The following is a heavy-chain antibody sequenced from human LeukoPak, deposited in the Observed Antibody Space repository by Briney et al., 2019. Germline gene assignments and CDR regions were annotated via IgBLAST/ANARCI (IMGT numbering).Heavy chain of an antibody. V-gene: IGHV1-2*04. J-gene: IGHJ4*02. CDR2: INPNSGGT. D-gene: IGHD3-10*01. CDR3: ARDLGVRETDY. CDR1: GYTFTSYG. Sequence: ASVKVSCKASGYTFTSYGISWVRQAPGQGLEWMGWINPNSGGTNYAQKFQGWVTMTRDTSISTAYMELSRLRSDDTAVYYCARDLGVRETDYWGQGTLVIVSS.